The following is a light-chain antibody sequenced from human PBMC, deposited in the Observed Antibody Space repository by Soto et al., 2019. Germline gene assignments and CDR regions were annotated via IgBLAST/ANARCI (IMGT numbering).Light chain of an antibody. V-gene: IGKV1-12*01. Sequence: DIHMTQSPSSVSASVGDRVTVTCRASQGISSWLAWYQKKPGKAPKLLIYAASSLQSGVPSRFSGSGSGTDFTLTISSLQPEDCAIYFCQQANSFPITFGQGTRL. CDR3: QQANSFPIT. CDR2: AAS. J-gene: IGKJ5*01. CDR1: QGISSW.